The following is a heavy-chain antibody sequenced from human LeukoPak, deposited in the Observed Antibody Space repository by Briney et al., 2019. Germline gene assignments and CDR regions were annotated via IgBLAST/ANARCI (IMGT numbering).Heavy chain of an antibody. CDR1: GYTFTSYG. Sequence: ASVKVSCKASGYTFTSYGISWVRQAPGQGLEWMGWISAYNGNTNYAQKLQGRVTMTTDTSTSTAYMELRSLRSDDTAVYYCARDFPVGSGSYYPVSYWGQGTLVTVSS. V-gene: IGHV1-18*04. D-gene: IGHD3-10*01. CDR3: ARDFPVGSGSYYPVSY. CDR2: ISAYNGNT. J-gene: IGHJ4*02.